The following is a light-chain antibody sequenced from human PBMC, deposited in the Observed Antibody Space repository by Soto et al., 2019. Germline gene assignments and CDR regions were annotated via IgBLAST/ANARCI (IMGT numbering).Light chain of an antibody. Sequence: DIQLTQSPSFLSASVGDIVPITCRASPGISSYLAWYQQKPGKAPKLLIYAASTLQSGVPSRFSGSGSGTEFTLTISSLQPEDFATYYCQQLNSYPPYTFGQGTKLEIK. CDR3: QQLNSYPPYT. CDR2: AAS. V-gene: IGKV1-9*01. J-gene: IGKJ2*01. CDR1: PGISSY.